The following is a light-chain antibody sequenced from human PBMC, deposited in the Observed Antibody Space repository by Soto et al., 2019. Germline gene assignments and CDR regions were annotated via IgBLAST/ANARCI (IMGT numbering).Light chain of an antibody. Sequence: EIVLAQSPGTLSLSPGERATLSCRASQSVTNSFLAWYQQKPGQAPRLLIYGASRRATGIPDRFTGSGSGTDFPLTISRREPEDFAVYYCQQYVSSPWAFGQGTKVEI. CDR3: QQYVSSPWA. CDR2: GAS. CDR1: QSVTNSF. V-gene: IGKV3-20*01. J-gene: IGKJ1*01.